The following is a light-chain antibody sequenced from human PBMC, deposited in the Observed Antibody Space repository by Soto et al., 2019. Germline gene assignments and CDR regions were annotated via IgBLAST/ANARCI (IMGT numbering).Light chain of an antibody. CDR2: GAS. J-gene: IGKJ4*01. Sequence: EIVLTQSPGTLSLSPGERATLSCRASQSVSSSYLAWYQQKPGQAPRLLIYGASSRATGIPDRFSGSGSGTDFTLTIRRLEPEDFATYYCQQVKTYPLTFGGGTKAEMK. V-gene: IGKV3-20*01. CDR3: QQVKTYPLT. CDR1: QSVSSSY.